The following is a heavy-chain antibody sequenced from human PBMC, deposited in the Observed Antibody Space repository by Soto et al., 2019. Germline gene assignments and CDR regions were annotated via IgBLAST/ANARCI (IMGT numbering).Heavy chain of an antibody. D-gene: IGHD3-22*01. CDR1: GFTFSSYA. Sequence: GGSLRLSCGASGFTFSSYAMHWVRQAPGKGLEWVAVISYDGSNKYYADSVKGRFTISRDNSKNTLYLQMNSLRAEDTAVYYCARAWTYYYDSSGYYPPPDFDYWGQGTLVTVS. CDR2: ISYDGSNK. CDR3: ARAWTYYYDSSGYYPPPDFDY. V-gene: IGHV3-30-3*01. J-gene: IGHJ4*02.